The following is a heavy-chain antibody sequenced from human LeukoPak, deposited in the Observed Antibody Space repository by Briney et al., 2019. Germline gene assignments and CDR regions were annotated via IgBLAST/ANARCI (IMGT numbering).Heavy chain of an antibody. CDR3: ARGGFYYYYGMDV. Sequence: SETLSLTCAVYGGSFSGYYWSWIRQPPGKGLEWIGEINHSGSTNYNPSLKSRVTISVDTSKNQFSLKLSSVTAADTAVYYCARGGFYYYYGMDVWGQGTTVTASS. CDR1: GGSFSGYY. V-gene: IGHV4-34*01. J-gene: IGHJ6*02. CDR2: INHSGST.